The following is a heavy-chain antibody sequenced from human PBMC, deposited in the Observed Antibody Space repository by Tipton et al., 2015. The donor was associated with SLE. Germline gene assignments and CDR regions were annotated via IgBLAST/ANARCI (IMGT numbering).Heavy chain of an antibody. CDR3: ARDGGAAAGTEYFQH. Sequence: SLRLSCAASGFTFSSYAMSWVRQAPGKGLEWVSAISGSGGSTYYADSVKGRFTNSRDNSKNTLYLQMNSLRAEDTAVYYCARDGGAAAGTEYFQHWGQGTLVTVSS. CDR2: ISGSGGST. J-gene: IGHJ1*01. D-gene: IGHD6-13*01. CDR1: GFTFSSYA. V-gene: IGHV3-23*01.